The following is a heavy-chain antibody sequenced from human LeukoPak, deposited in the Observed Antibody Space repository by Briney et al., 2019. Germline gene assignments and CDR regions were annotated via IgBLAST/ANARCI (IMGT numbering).Heavy chain of an antibody. CDR3: ARDTNLWFGEFPDY. V-gene: IGHV1-46*01. CDR2: INPSDGST. CDR1: GYTFTSYY. D-gene: IGHD3-10*01. Sequence: HEASVKVSCKASGYTFTSYYMHWVRQAPGQGLEWMGIINPSDGSTTYAQKFQGRVTMTRDTSTSTVYMELSSLRSEDTAMYYCARDTNLWFGEFPDYWGQGTLVTVSS. J-gene: IGHJ4*02.